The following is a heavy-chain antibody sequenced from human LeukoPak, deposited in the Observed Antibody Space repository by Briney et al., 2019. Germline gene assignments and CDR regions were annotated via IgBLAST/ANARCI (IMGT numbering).Heavy chain of an antibody. D-gene: IGHD2-2*02. CDR1: GYTFTDYY. Sequence: ASVKVSCKASGYTFTDYYMHWVRQAPGQGLEWMGWINPNSGGTNYAQKFQGRVTMTRDTSISTAYMELSSLRSEDTAVYYCATRLVPAAINVDGYYYYYMDVWGKGTTVTVSS. CDR2: INPNSGGT. V-gene: IGHV1-2*02. CDR3: ATRLVPAAINVDGYYYYYMDV. J-gene: IGHJ6*03.